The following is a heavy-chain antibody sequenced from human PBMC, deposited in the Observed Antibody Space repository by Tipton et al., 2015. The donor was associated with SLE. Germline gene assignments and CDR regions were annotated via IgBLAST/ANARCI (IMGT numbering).Heavy chain of an antibody. J-gene: IGHJ3*02. CDR2: INHSGST. CDR3: AGELGNDAFDI. Sequence: TLSLTCAVYGGSFSGYYWSWIRQPPGKGLEWIGEINHSGSTNYNPSLKSRVTISVDTSKNQLSLKLSSVTAADTAVYYCAGELGNDAFDIWGLGTMVTVSS. D-gene: IGHD7-27*01. CDR1: GGSFSGYY. V-gene: IGHV4-34*01.